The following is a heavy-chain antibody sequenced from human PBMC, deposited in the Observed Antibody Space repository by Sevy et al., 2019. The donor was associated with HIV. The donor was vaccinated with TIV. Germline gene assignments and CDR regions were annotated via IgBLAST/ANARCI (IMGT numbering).Heavy chain of an antibody. CDR3: AKRRDSSGYPYYFDY. D-gene: IGHD3-22*01. Sequence: GSLRLSCAASGFTFSSYGMHWVRQAPGKGLEWVAFIRYDGSNKYYADSVKGRFTISRDNSKNTLYLQMNSLRAEDTAVYYCAKRRDSSGYPYYFDYWGQGTLVTVSS. V-gene: IGHV3-30*02. CDR2: IRYDGSNK. CDR1: GFTFSSYG. J-gene: IGHJ4*02.